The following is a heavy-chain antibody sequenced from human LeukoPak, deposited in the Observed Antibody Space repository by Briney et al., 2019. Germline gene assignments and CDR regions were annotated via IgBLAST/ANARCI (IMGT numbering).Heavy chain of an antibody. CDR2: ISAASNYI. CDR3: ARERLPDEY. V-gene: IGHV3-21*01. J-gene: IGHJ4*02. CDR1: GFRFSTYS. D-gene: IGHD4-11*01. Sequence: PGGSLRLSCAASGFRFSTYSMNWARQAPGKGLEWVSSISAASNYIYYADSVKGRFTISRDNAKNSLYLQMNSLRAEDTAVYYCARERLPDEYWGQGPLVTVSS.